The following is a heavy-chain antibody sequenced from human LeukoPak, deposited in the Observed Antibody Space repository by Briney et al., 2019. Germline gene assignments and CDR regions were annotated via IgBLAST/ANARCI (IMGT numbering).Heavy chain of an antibody. CDR3: ARGPTPPYCSSTSCYYNDY. Sequence: ASVKVSCKASGCTFTSYGISWVRQAPGQGLEWMGWISAYNGNTNYAQKLQGRVTMTTDTSTSTAYMELRSLRSDDTAVYYCARGPTPPYCSSTSCYYNDYWGQGTLVTVSS. CDR1: GCTFTSYG. J-gene: IGHJ4*02. V-gene: IGHV1-18*04. D-gene: IGHD2-2*01. CDR2: ISAYNGNT.